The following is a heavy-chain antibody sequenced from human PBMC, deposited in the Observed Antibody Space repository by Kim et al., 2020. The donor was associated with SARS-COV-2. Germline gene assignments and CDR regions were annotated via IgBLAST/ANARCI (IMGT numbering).Heavy chain of an antibody. V-gene: IGHV3-23*01. CDR3: AKDGDYVWGSYRYTPSFYYYDYMDA. J-gene: IGHJ6*03. CDR2: ISGSGGST. D-gene: IGHD3-16*02. CDR1: GFTFSSYA. Sequence: GGSLRLSCAASGFTFSSYAMSWVRQAPGKGLEWVSAISGSGGSTYYADSVKGRFTISRDNSKNTLYLQMNSLRAEDTAVYYCAKDGDYVWGSYRYTPSFYYYDYMDAWGKGTTVPVSS.